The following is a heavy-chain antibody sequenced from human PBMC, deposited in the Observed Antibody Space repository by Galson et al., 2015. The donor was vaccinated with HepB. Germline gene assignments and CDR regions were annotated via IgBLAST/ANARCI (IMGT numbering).Heavy chain of an antibody. CDR3: ARVPMIFGVVMVDY. V-gene: IGHV3-7*01. Sequence: SLRLSCAASGFTFSSYWMSWVRQAPGKGLEWVANIKQDGSEKYYVDSVKGRFTISRDNAKNSLYLQMNSLRAEDTAVYYCARVPMIFGVVMVDYWGQGTLVTVSS. CDR1: GFTFSSYW. CDR2: IKQDGSEK. J-gene: IGHJ4*02. D-gene: IGHD3/OR15-3a*01.